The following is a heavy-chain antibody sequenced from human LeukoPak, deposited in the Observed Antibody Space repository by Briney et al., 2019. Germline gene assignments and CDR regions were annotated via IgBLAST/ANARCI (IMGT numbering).Heavy chain of an antibody. V-gene: IGHV3-30*04. CDR1: GFTFSSYA. CDR2: ISYDGSNK. Sequence: GRSLRLSCAASGFTFSSYAMHWVRQAPGKELEWVAVISYDGSNKYYADSVKGRFTISRDNSKNTLYLQMNSLRAEDTAVYYCAREGIVGAYFDYWGQGTLVTVSS. CDR3: AREGIVGAYFDY. J-gene: IGHJ4*02. D-gene: IGHD1-26*01.